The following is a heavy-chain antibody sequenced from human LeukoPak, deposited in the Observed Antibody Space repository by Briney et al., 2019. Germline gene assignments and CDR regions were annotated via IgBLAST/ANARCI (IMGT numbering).Heavy chain of an antibody. J-gene: IGHJ3*02. CDR3: AKGPHGDFLRDAFDI. CDR1: RFTFSSFG. CDR2: IRFDGSNK. V-gene: IGHV3-30*02. Sequence: PGGSLRLSCGASRFTFSSFGMHWVRQAPGKGLEWVAFIRFDGSNKYYADSVKGRFTISRDNSKNTLYLQMNSLRAEDTAVYYCAKGPHGDFLRDAFDIWGQGTMVTVSS. D-gene: IGHD4-17*01.